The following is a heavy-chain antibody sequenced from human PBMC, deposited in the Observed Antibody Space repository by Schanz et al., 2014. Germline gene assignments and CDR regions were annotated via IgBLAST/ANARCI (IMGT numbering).Heavy chain of an antibody. CDR3: AREGEWGYDPPRH. D-gene: IGHD5-12*01. J-gene: IGHJ6*02. V-gene: IGHV3-74*01. Sequence: VQLVESGGGVVQPGRSLRLSCAASGFTFSDSWMHWVRQAPGKGLVWVSRTSNDGSFTTFADSVKGRFTISRDNAKNSLYLQMNSLRAEDTAVYYCAREGEWGYDPPRHWGQGTTVAVSS. CDR2: TSNDGSFT. CDR1: GFTFSDSW.